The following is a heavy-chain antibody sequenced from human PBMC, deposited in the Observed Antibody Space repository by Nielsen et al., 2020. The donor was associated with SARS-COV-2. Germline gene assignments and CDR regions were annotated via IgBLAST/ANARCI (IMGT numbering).Heavy chain of an antibody. D-gene: IGHD3-9*01. CDR2: IYYSGST. CDR3: ARARRPYDILTGYSLEWYGMDV. Sequence: SETLSLTCTVSGDSISSGSYYWSWIRQPPGKGLEWIGYIYYSGSTNYNPSLKSRVTISVDTSKNQFSLKLSSVTAADTAVYYCARARRPYDILTGYSLEWYGMDVWGQGTTVTVSS. J-gene: IGHJ6*02. V-gene: IGHV4-61*01. CDR1: GDSISSGSYY.